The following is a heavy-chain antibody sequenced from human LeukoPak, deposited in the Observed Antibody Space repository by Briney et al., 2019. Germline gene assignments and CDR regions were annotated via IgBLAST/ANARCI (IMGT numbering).Heavy chain of an antibody. Sequence: PGGSLRLSCAASGFTFSSYSTNWVRQAPGKGLEWVSSISSSSSYIYYADSVKGRFTISRDNAKNSLYLQMNSLRAEDTAVYYCARAVLLWFGESNNWFDPWGQGTLVTVSS. CDR2: ISSSSSYI. CDR3: ARAVLLWFGESNNWFDP. J-gene: IGHJ5*02. D-gene: IGHD3-10*01. V-gene: IGHV3-21*01. CDR1: GFTFSSYS.